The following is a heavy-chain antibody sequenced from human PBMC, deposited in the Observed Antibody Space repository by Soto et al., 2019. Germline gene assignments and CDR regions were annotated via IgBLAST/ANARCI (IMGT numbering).Heavy chain of an antibody. J-gene: IGHJ4*02. CDR2: ISGSGENT. CDR1: GFTFNSSA. CDR3: AKETPAKIGVAEK. Sequence: EVQLLESGGDLVQPGGSLRLSCTASGFTFNSSAMSWVRQAPGKGLEWASAISGSGENTYYADSGKGRFTISRDNSKHTLYLQMNSLRAEDSAMYCCAKETPAKIGVAEKWGQGTLVTVSS. D-gene: IGHD6-19*01. V-gene: IGHV3-23*01.